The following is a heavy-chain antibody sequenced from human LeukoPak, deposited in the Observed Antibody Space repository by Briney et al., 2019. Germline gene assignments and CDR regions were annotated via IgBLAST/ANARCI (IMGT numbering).Heavy chain of an antibody. J-gene: IGHJ4*02. CDR3: AKDRGVLLWFGELYYFDY. CDR1: GFIFTDYW. CDR2: IRGDGRAT. V-gene: IGHV3-74*03. Sequence: GGSLRLSCAASGFIFTDYWMHWVRQAPGKELLWVARIRGDGRATTYADSVKGRFTISRDNSKNTLYLQMNSLRAEDTAVYYCAKDRGVLLWFGELYYFDYWGQGTLVTVSS. D-gene: IGHD3-10*01.